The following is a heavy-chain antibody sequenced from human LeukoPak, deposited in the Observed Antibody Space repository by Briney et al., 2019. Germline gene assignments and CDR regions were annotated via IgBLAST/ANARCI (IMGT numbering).Heavy chain of an antibody. J-gene: IGHJ3*01. D-gene: IGHD2-21*02. CDR2: IDPNSGGT. CDR1: GYTFTGYY. CDR3: ASHTVVVTATHDAFAF. Sequence: ASVKVSCKASGYTFTGYYMHWVRQAPGQGLECMGWIDPNSGGTNYAQKFQGRVTMTRDTSISTAYMELSRLRSDDTAVYYCASHTVVVTATHDAFAFWGQGTMVTVSS. V-gene: IGHV1-2*02.